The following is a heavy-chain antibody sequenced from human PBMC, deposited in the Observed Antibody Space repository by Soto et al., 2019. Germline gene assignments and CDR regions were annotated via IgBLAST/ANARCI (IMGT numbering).Heavy chain of an antibody. CDR1: GFTFSRFE. CDR2: ISSSGSTA. Sequence: GSLRLSCAASGFTFSRFELHWVRQAPGKGLEWISYISSSGSTAYYASSVEGRFTISRDNANNSVYLQMDSLRAEDTALYYCTRAAWFPYLSFYWGQGALVTVSS. V-gene: IGHV3-48*03. J-gene: IGHJ4*02. CDR3: TRAAWFPYLSFY. D-gene: IGHD3-10*01.